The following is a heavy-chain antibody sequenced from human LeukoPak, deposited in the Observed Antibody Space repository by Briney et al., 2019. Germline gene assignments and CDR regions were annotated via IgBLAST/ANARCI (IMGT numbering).Heavy chain of an antibody. CDR1: GFSFSNYG. Sequence: GGSLRLSCAASGFSFSNYGLHWVRQAPGQGLEWVSFISHDAANKYYADSVKGRFTISRDNYKDTLYLPMDNLRAEDEAVYYCPSDQRSFWYGEFPLGLDVWGQGTTVTVS. J-gene: IGHJ6*01. D-gene: IGHD3-10*01. CDR2: ISHDAANK. V-gene: IGHV3-30*04. CDR3: PSDQRSFWYGEFPLGLDV.